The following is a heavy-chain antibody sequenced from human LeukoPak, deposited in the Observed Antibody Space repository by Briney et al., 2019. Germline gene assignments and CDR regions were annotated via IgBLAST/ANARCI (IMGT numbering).Heavy chain of an antibody. D-gene: IGHD6-19*01. Sequence: GGSLRLSCAASGFTFSSYWMHWVRQAPGKGLVWVSRINSDGSSTSYADSVKGRFTISRDNAKNTLYLQMNSLRAEDTAVYYCTRQGQWLEGSRPTDYWGQGTLVTVSS. CDR1: GFTFSSYW. V-gene: IGHV3-74*01. CDR2: INSDGSST. J-gene: IGHJ4*02. CDR3: TRQGQWLEGSRPTDY.